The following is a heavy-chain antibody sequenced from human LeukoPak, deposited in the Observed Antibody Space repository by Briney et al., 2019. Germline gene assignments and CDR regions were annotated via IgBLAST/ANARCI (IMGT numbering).Heavy chain of an antibody. Sequence: GGSLRLSCAASGFTFSSYAMSWVRQAPGKGLEGVSAISGSGGSTYYADSVKGRFTSSRDNSKDTLDLQMNSLRAEDTAVYYCAKGYSSTWYAPFAYWGQGTLVTVSS. V-gene: IGHV3-23*01. CDR1: GFTFSSYA. CDR2: ISGSGGST. D-gene: IGHD6-13*01. CDR3: AKGYSSTWYAPFAY. J-gene: IGHJ4*02.